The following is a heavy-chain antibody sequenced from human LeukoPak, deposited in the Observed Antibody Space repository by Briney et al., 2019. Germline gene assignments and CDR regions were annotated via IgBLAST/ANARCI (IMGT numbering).Heavy chain of an antibody. CDR1: GGSISSSSYY. D-gene: IGHD6-19*01. V-gene: IGHV4-39*07. CDR2: IYYSGST. J-gene: IGHJ5*02. CDR3: ASVRGYSSGWYASGFDP. Sequence: SETLSLTCTVSGGSISSSSYYWGWIRQPPGKGLEWIGSIYYSGSTNYNPSLKSRVTISLDTSKNQFSLKLTSVTAADTAVYYCASVRGYSSGWYASGFDPWGQGTLVTVSS.